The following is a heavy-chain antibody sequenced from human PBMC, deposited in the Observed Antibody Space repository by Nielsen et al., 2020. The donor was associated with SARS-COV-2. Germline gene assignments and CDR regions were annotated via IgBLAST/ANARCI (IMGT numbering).Heavy chain of an antibody. CDR1: GGTFSSYA. Sequence: SVKVSCKASGGTFSSYAISWVRQAPGQGLEWMGGIIPIFGTANYAQKFQGRVTITADKSTSTAYMELSSLRSEDTAVYYCASFQGVPAAVRYYYGMDVWGQGTTVTVSS. CDR2: IIPIFGTA. J-gene: IGHJ6*02. D-gene: IGHD2-2*01. V-gene: IGHV1-69*06. CDR3: ASFQGVPAAVRYYYGMDV.